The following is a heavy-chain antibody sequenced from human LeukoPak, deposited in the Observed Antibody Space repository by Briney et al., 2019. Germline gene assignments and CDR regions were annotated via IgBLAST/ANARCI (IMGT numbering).Heavy chain of an antibody. D-gene: IGHD2-2*01. CDR1: GFTFSDYY. J-gene: IGHJ3*02. Sequence: GGSLRLSCAASGFTFSDYYMGWIRQAPGKGLEWVSYISSSGGGIYCADSVKGRFTISRDNAKSSLYLQMNSPRAEDTAIYYCARAYHDAFDIWGQGTMVTVSS. V-gene: IGHV3-11*04. CDR3: ARAYHDAFDI. CDR2: ISSSGGGI.